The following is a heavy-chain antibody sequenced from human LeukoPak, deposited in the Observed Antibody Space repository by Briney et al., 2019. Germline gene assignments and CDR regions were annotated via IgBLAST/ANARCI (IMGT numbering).Heavy chain of an antibody. V-gene: IGHV1-2*02. CDR2: INPNSGGT. CDR3: ARRLGWFGELPGY. Sequence: ASVKVSCKASGYTFTGYYMHWVRQAPGQGLEWMGWINPNSGGTNYAQKFQGRVTMTRDTSISTAYMELSRLRSDDTAVYYCARRLGWFGELPGYWGQGTLVTVSS. D-gene: IGHD3-10*01. J-gene: IGHJ4*02. CDR1: GYTFTGYY.